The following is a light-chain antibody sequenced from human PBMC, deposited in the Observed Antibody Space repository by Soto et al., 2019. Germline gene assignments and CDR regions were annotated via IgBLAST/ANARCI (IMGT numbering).Light chain of an antibody. CDR1: QSVSSTF. CDR2: GAS. CDR3: QQFDSSVT. J-gene: IGKJ1*01. V-gene: IGKV3-20*01. Sequence: EIVLTQSPGSLSLSPGERATLSCRASQSVSSTFFAWYQQRPGQAPRLRMYGASSRATGIPERFSGSGSGTDFPLTISRLEPEDFAVYYCQQFDSSVTFGQGTKVEIK.